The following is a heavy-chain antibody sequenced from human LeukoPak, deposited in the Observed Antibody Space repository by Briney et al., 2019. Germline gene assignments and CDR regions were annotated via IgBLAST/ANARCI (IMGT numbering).Heavy chain of an antibody. J-gene: IGHJ1*01. V-gene: IGHV4-59*01. CDR3: AREGSSSWYGYFQH. D-gene: IGHD6-13*01. CDR2: IYYSGST. Sequence: SETLSLTCTVSGGSISGYYWSWIRQPPGKGLEWIGYIYYSGSTNYNPSLKSRVTISVDTSKNQFSLKLSSVTAADTAVYYCAREGSSSWYGYFQHWGQGTLVTVSS. CDR1: GGSISGYY.